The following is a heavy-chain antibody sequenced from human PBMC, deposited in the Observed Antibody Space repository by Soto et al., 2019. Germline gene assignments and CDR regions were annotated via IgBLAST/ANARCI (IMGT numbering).Heavy chain of an antibody. J-gene: IGHJ4*02. D-gene: IGHD3-22*01. CDR2: IYYSGST. CDR3: TSYDSSGRFDD. V-gene: IGHV4-59*01. Sequence: SETLSLTCTVSGDSINSYYWNWIRQPPGKGLEWIGYIYYSGSTNYNPSLRSRVTISVDTSQNQFSLKLTSVTAADTAVYFCTSYDSSGRFDDWGQGTLVTVSS. CDR1: GDSINSYY.